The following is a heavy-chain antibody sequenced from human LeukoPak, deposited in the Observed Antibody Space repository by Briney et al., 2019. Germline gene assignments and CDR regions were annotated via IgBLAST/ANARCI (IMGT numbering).Heavy chain of an antibody. CDR1: GGSFSGYY. CDR2: INHSGST. Sequence: SETLSLTCAVYGGSFSGYYWSWIRQPPGKGLEWIGEINHSGSTNYNPSLKSRVTISVDTSKNQFSLKLSSVTAADTAVYYCARRGRFGRSGWYSGRPDAPRFWFDPWGQGTLVTVSS. D-gene: IGHD6-19*01. V-gene: IGHV4-34*01. J-gene: IGHJ5*02. CDR3: ARRGRFGRSGWYSGRPDAPRFWFDP.